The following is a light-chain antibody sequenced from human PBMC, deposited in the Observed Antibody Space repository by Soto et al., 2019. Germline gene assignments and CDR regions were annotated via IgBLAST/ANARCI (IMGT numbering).Light chain of an antibody. CDR1: QSVSNNY. Sequence: EIVLTQSPGTLSLSPRDRATLSCRASQSVSNNYVAWYQHRPGQAPRLLIYAASSRAPGIPDRFSGSGSGTDFTLPINRLEPEDFAVYYCQQYAASLRTFGQGTQVEV. CDR3: QQYAASLRT. V-gene: IGKV3-20*01. CDR2: AAS. J-gene: IGKJ1*01.